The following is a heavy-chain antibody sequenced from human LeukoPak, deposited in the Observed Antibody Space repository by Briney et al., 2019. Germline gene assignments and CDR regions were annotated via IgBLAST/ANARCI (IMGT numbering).Heavy chain of an antibody. CDR2: ISSSSSYI. Sequence: GGSLRLSCAASGFTFSSYSMNWVRQAPGKGLEWVPSISSSSSYIYYADSVKGRFTTSRDNAKNSLYLQMNSLRAEDTAVYYCARGRDILTGYSPSTYFDYWGQGTLVTVSS. V-gene: IGHV3-21*01. J-gene: IGHJ4*02. D-gene: IGHD3-9*01. CDR1: GFTFSSYS. CDR3: ARGRDILTGYSPSTYFDY.